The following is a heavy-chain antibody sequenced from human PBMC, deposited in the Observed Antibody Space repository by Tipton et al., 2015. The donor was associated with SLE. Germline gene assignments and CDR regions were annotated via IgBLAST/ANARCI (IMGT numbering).Heavy chain of an antibody. CDR1: GASITSHY. CDR2: IYYSGST. V-gene: IGHV4-59*11. J-gene: IGHJ6*02. CDR3: ARADGGNSFYYYYGLAV. D-gene: IGHD4-23*01. Sequence: TLSLTCTVSGASITSHYWSWIRQPPEKGLEWIGHIYYSGSTNYNPSLKSRVTISVDTSKNQLSLNLSSVTAADTAVYYCARADGGNSFYYYYGLAVWGQGTTVSVSS.